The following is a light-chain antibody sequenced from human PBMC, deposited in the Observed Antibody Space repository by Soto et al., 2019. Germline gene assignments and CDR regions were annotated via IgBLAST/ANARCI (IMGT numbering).Light chain of an antibody. CDR2: WAS. CDR3: QQYYSYPFS. CDR1: QSVLYSSHKKNY. V-gene: IGKV4-1*01. J-gene: IGKJ3*01. Sequence: DIVMTQTPDSLAVSLGERATINSKSSQSVLYSSHKKNYLAWYQQKPVQPPKLLISWASTLESGVPDRFSGSGSGTDFTLTISSLQDEDVAIYYWQQYYSYPFSFGPGTKVDIK.